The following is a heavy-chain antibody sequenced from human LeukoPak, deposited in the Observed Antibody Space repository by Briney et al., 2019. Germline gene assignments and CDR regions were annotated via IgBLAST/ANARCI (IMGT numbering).Heavy chain of an antibody. CDR3: AKRFVGSSGLYNIDS. CDR2: IYSGGTT. D-gene: IGHD6-19*01. Sequence: PGGSLRLSCAASGFTVSSNYMSWVRQAPGKGLEWVSVIYSGGTTYYADSVKGRFTISRDSSKNTLYLQMNSLRAEDTAVYYCAKRFVGSSGLYNIDSWGQGTLVTVSS. CDR1: GFTVSSNY. J-gene: IGHJ4*02. V-gene: IGHV3-53*01.